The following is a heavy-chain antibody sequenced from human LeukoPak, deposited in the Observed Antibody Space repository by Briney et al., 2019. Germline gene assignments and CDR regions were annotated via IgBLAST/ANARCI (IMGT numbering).Heavy chain of an antibody. Sequence: PGGSLRLSCAASGFTFSSYWMSWVRQAPGKGLEWVANIKQDGSEKYYVDSVKGRFTISRDNAKNSLYLQMNSLRAEDTAVYYCAKGGLAAAGFNWFDPWGQGTLVTVSS. CDR2: IKQDGSEK. CDR1: GFTFSSYW. D-gene: IGHD6-13*01. V-gene: IGHV3-7*03. J-gene: IGHJ5*02. CDR3: AKGGLAAAGFNWFDP.